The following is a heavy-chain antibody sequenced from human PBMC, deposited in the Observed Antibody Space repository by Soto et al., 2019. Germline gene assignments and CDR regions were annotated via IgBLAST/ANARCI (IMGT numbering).Heavy chain of an antibody. CDR1: GYTFTGYY. J-gene: IGHJ6*02. D-gene: IGHD1-26*01. CDR3: ARELSLSAYVKWYYGMDV. CDR2: INPNTGGT. Sequence: ASVKVYCKSSGYTFTGYYIYWVRQAPGEVLEWMAWINPNTGGTNYAQRFQGRVTLTRDTSISTAYMELSGLRSDDTAVYYCARELSLSAYVKWYYGMDVWGQGTTVTVSS. V-gene: IGHV1-2*02.